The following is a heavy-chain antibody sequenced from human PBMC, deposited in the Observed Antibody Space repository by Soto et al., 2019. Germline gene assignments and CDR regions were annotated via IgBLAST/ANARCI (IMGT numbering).Heavy chain of an antibody. J-gene: IGHJ6*02. Sequence: GGSLRLSCAASGFTFSSYAMHWVRQAPGKGLEWVAVISYDGSNKYYADSVKGRFTISRDNSKNTLYLQMNSLRAEDTAVYYCARVQTPLRFLGYGMDVWGQGTTVTVSS. D-gene: IGHD3-3*01. CDR3: ARVQTPLRFLGYGMDV. CDR1: GFTFSSYA. CDR2: ISYDGSNK. V-gene: IGHV3-30-3*01.